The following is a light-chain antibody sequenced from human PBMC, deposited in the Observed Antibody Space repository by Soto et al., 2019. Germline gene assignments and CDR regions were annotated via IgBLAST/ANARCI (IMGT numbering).Light chain of an antibody. CDR3: QHYNSYSEA. Sequence: DIQMTQSPSTLSGSVGDRVTITCRASQTISSWLAWYQQKPGKAPNLLIYKASISKSGVPSRFSGSGSGTEFTLTISSLQPDDFATYYCQHYNSYSEAFGQGTKV. CDR2: KAS. CDR1: QTISSW. J-gene: IGKJ1*01. V-gene: IGKV1-5*03.